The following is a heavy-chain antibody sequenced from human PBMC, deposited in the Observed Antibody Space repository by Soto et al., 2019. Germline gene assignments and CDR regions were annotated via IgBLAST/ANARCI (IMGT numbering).Heavy chain of an antibody. V-gene: IGHV4-59*01. J-gene: IGHJ4*02. CDR3: AREGNLGRWLQPLDF. CDR1: GDSISAYS. D-gene: IGHD5-12*01. CDR2: IHYNGNT. Sequence: QVQLQVSGPGLVKPSETLSLTCTVSGDSISAYSWSWVRQPPGQGLEWIGNIHYNGNTKYSPSLKSRVTMSVDTSKNHFSLRLISVTAADTAIYCCAREGNLGRWLQPLDFWGQGTLVSVSS.